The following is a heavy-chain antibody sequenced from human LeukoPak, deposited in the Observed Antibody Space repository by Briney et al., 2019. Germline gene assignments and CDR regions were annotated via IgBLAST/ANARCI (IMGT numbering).Heavy chain of an antibody. Sequence: GGSLRLSCVASGFSFDSYWMNWVRQAPGRGLEWVANINHDATEKYYVDSVKGRFTISRDNAKKSLYLQMNSLRAEDTAVYYCARDPSSGWYLKGWFDPWGQGTLVTVSS. J-gene: IGHJ5*02. CDR2: INHDATEK. V-gene: IGHV3-7*01. CDR3: ARDPSSGWYLKGWFDP. D-gene: IGHD6-19*01. CDR1: GFSFDSYW.